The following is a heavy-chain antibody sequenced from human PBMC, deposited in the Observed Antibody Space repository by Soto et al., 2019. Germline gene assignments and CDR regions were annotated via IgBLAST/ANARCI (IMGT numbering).Heavy chain of an antibody. CDR1: GYPVTAYY. V-gene: IGHV1-2*02. CDR2: INPATGAA. CDR3: ASGGGVGVAGSAAFDM. Sequence: QLHLVQSGAVVKKPGASVTVSCSASGYPVTAYYMHWVRQAPGRGLEWMGGINPATGAAKYTQTFPGRVPMTRDTSTMTAFMELSGPNSEDTAVFYCASGGGVGVAGSAAFDMWGQGTLVTVSS. D-gene: IGHD3-3*01. J-gene: IGHJ3*02.